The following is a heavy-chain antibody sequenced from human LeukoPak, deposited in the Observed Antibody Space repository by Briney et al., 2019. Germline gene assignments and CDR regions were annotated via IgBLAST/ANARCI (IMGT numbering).Heavy chain of an antibody. CDR3: ANHLACGSTTCPSFDH. CDR2: ISHSGYDI. D-gene: IGHD2-2*01. Sequence: GGSLRLSCAASRFTFSRYSMNWVRQAPGKGLEWVSSISHSGYDIYYADSVKGRFTISRDNAKNSLSLQMNNLRIDDTAVYYCANHLACGSTTCPSFDHWGQGTLVTVSS. J-gene: IGHJ4*02. CDR1: RFTFSRYS. V-gene: IGHV3-21*01.